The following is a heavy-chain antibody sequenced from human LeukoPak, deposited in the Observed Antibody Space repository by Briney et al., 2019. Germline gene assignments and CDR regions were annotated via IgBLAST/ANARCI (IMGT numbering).Heavy chain of an antibody. CDR1: GYIFTKYW. V-gene: IGHV5-51*01. J-gene: IGHJ3*02. Sequence: GASPLISCMGSGYIFTKYWIGWVRQMPGKGLEWMGIIYPGDSDTRYSPSFQGQVTISADKSISTAYLQWSSLKASDTAMYYCARPLGTGAFNIWGQRVMVTFSS. CDR2: IYPGDSDT. CDR3: ARPLGTGAFNI. D-gene: IGHD1-1*01.